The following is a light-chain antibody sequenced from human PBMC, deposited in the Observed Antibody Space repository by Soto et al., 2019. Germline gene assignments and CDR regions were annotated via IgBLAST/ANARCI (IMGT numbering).Light chain of an antibody. CDR1: QTVSSNY. Sequence: ESVLTQSPGTLSLSPGERATLYCRASQTVSSNYLAWYQQKPGQAPRLLIYGASTRASGIPDRFSGSGSGTDFTLTISRLEPEDSAVYYCQQYGSPDTFGQGTKLEIK. CDR3: QQYGSPDT. J-gene: IGKJ2*01. V-gene: IGKV3-20*01. CDR2: GAS.